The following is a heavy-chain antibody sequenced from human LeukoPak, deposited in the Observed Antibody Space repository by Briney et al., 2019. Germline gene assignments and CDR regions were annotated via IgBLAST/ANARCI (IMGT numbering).Heavy chain of an antibody. CDR3: AKTMGSYGYDY. CDR1: GFTFSSYN. Sequence: GGSLRLSCAASGFTFSSYNMNWVRQAPGKGLEWVSCISDSSNYIYYADSVRGRFTISRDNSKNTLYLQMNSLRAEDTAVYYCAKTMGSYGYDYWGQGTLVTVSS. V-gene: IGHV3-21*04. D-gene: IGHD5-18*01. CDR2: ISDSSNYI. J-gene: IGHJ4*02.